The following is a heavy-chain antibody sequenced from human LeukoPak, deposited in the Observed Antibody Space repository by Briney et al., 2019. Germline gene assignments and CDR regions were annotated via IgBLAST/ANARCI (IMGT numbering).Heavy chain of an antibody. D-gene: IGHD2-2*01. CDR2: ISYDGSNK. Sequence: GGSLRLSCAASGFTFSSYSMNWVRQAPGKGLEWVAVISYDGSNKYYADSVKGRFTISRDNSKNTLYLQMNSLRAEDTAVYYCARGAPYCSSISCYVDYWGQGTLVTVSS. CDR1: GFTFSSYS. CDR3: ARGAPYCSSISCYVDY. V-gene: IGHV3-30*03. J-gene: IGHJ4*02.